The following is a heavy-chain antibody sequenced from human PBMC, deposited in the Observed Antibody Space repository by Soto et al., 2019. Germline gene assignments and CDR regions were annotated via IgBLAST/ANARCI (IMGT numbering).Heavy chain of an antibody. V-gene: IGHV4-39*01. J-gene: IGHJ6*03. CDR2: INYSGST. CDR3: ARPVNYYYYYMDV. Sequence: SETLSLTCTVSGGSISSSTSYWGWIRQPPGKGLEWIGSINYSGSTYYSPSLRSRVTISADTSKNQFSLKLSSVTAADTAVYYCARPVNYYYYYMDVWGKGTMVTVSS. CDR1: GGSISSSTSY.